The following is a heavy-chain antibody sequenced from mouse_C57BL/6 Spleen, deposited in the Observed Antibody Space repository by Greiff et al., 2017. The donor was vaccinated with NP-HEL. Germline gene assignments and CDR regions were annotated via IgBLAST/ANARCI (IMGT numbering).Heavy chain of an antibody. Sequence: EVHLVESEGGLVQPGSSMKLSCTASGFTFSDYYMAWVRQVPEKGLEWVANINYDGSSTYYLDSLKSRFIISRDNAKNILYLQRSSLKSEDTATYYCARDRGVSFDYWGQGTTLTVSS. V-gene: IGHV5-16*01. CDR2: INYDGSST. CDR3: ARDRGVSFDY. J-gene: IGHJ2*01. CDR1: GFTFSDYY. D-gene: IGHD2-5*01.